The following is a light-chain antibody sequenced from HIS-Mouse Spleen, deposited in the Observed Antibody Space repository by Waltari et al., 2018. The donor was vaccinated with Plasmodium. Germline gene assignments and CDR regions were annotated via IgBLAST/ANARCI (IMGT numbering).Light chain of an antibody. CDR2: DAS. Sequence: DIQMTQSPSSLSASVGDRVTITCQARQDISNYLNWYQQKPGKAPKLLIYDASSLETGVPSRFSGSGSGTDFTFTISSLQTEDIATYYCQQYDNLPLTFGGGTKVEIK. CDR1: QDISNY. V-gene: IGKV1-33*01. CDR3: QQYDNLPLT. J-gene: IGKJ4*01.